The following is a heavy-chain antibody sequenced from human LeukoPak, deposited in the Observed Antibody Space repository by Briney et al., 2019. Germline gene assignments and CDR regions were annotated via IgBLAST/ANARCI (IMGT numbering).Heavy chain of an antibody. CDR3: VKDPFYGGNPLYYFHY. CDR1: GFTFSFYA. D-gene: IGHD4-23*01. Sequence: GGSLRLSCSASGFTFSFYAMRWVRQAPGKRPECVSAITGDGGRTYYADAVKGRFTISRDNSKNTLYLQMNGLGADDTAIYYCVKDPFYGGNPLYYFHYWGQGTLVTVSS. V-gene: IGHV3-64D*06. CDR2: ITGDGGRT. J-gene: IGHJ4*02.